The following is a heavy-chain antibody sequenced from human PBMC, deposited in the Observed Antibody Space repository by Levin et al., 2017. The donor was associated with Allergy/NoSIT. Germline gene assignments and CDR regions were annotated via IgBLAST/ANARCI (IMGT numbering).Heavy chain of an antibody. Sequence: PSETLSLTCSVSGDTFASGDFYWSWLRQSPGTGLEWIGNTYYNGDAVYKPSFQSRVSISADTSKDQFSLRLSSVTAADTAVYFCARGIEDYGSGTYYSSDFFDSWGPGILVTVSS. D-gene: IGHD3-10*01. CDR2: TYYNGDA. CDR1: GDTFASGDFY. CDR3: ARGIEDYGSGTYYSSDFFDS. V-gene: IGHV4-30-4*01. J-gene: IGHJ4*02.